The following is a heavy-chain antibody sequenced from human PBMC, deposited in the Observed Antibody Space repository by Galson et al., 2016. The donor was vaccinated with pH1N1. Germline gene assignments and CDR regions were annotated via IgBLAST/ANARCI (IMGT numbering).Heavy chain of an antibody. Sequence: PALVKPTQTLTPTCTSSGFSLSTSGVGVGWIRQPPGKALEWLALIYWNDDKRYSPSLKSRLTITKDTSKNQVVLTMTNMDPVDTATYYCAHSLYGDYVGWFDPWGQGTLVTVSS. CDR1: GFSLSTSGVG. J-gene: IGHJ5*02. CDR3: AHSLYGDYVGWFDP. D-gene: IGHD4-17*01. V-gene: IGHV2-5*01. CDR2: IYWNDDK.